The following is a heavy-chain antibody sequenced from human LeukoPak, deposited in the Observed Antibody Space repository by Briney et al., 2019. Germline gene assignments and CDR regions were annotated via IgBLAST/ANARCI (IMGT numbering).Heavy chain of an antibody. CDR1: GGSISNY. CDR3: AREFPDYYDSSGYYWDY. D-gene: IGHD3-22*01. J-gene: IGHJ4*02. CDR2: IYTSGST. V-gene: IGHV4-4*07. Sequence: SETLSLTCTVSGGSISNYWSWIRQPAGKGLEWIGRIYTSGSTNYNPSLQSRVTMSVDTSKNQFSLKLSSVTAADTAVYYCAREFPDYYDSSGYYWDYWGQGTLVTVSA.